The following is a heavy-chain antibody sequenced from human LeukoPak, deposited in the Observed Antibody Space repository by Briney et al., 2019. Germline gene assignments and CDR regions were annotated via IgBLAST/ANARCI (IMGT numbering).Heavy chain of an antibody. CDR3: ARDRTSGCDV. CDR1: GFTFSSYS. CDR2: ISRSSSTI. J-gene: IGHJ6*04. D-gene: IGHD6-19*01. V-gene: IGHV3-48*01. Sequence: GGSLRLSCAASGFTFSSYSMNWVRQAPGKGLEWVSYISRSSSTIYYADFVKGRFTISRDNAKNSLYLQMNNLRAEDTAVYYCARDRTSGCDVWGKGTTVTVSS.